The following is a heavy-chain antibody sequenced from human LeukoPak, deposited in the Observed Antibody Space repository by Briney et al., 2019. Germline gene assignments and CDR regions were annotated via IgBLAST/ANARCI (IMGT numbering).Heavy chain of an antibody. CDR1: GFTFSTYW. CDR2: ISSDGTST. D-gene: IGHD4-17*01. Sequence: GGSLTLSCAASGFTFSTYWMHWVRQAPGKGLVWVSRISSDGTSTDYADSVKGRFTISRDNSKNTLYLQMNSLRAEDTAVYYYAKPHYEYYFDYWGQGTLVTVSS. J-gene: IGHJ4*02. V-gene: IGHV3-74*01. CDR3: AKPHYEYYFDY.